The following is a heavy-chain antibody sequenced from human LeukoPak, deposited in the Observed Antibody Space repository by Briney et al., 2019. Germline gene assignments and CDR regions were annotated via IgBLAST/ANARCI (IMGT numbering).Heavy chain of an antibody. CDR2: FDPEDGET. Sequence: ASVKVSCKVSGYTLTELSMHWVRQAPGKGLEWMGGFDPEDGETIYAQKFQGRVTMTEDTSTDTAYMELSSLRSEDTAVYYCATDSGRGYYDSSGYGGYWGQGTLVTVSS. CDR3: ATDSGRGYYDSSGYGGY. V-gene: IGHV1-24*01. CDR1: GYTLTELS. J-gene: IGHJ4*02. D-gene: IGHD3-22*01.